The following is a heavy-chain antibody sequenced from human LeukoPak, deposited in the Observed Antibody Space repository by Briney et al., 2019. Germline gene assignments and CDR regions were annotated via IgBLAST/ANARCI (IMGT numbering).Heavy chain of an antibody. CDR2: ISGSGGTT. D-gene: IGHD2/OR15-2a*01. CDR3: GRERNSCDH. CDR1: GFTFSSYA. Sequence: GGSLRLSCAASGFTFSSYAMNWVRQAPGKGLEWVSAISGSGGTTYYADSVKGRFTISRDNSKNTLYLQMNSLRAEDTAIYYCGRERNSCDHWGQGTQVTVSS. J-gene: IGHJ4*02. V-gene: IGHV3-23*01.